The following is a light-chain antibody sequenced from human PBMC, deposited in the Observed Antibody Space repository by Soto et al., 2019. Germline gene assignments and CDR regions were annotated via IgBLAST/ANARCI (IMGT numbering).Light chain of an antibody. V-gene: IGKV3-20*01. CDR3: QQYGCTRVT. CDR2: GAS. Sequence: EIVLTQSPGTLSLSPGERATLSCRASQSVSSSYLAWYQQKPGQAPRLLIYGASSRATGIPDRFSGSGSGTDFSLTISRLEPEDFAVYYCQQYGCTRVTFGPGTKVDIK. CDR1: QSVSSSY. J-gene: IGKJ3*01.